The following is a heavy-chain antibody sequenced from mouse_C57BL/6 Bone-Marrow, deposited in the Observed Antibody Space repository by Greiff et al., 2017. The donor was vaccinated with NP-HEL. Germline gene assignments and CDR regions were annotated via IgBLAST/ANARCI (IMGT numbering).Heavy chain of an antibody. CDR2: IYPGSGST. J-gene: IGHJ1*03. CDR3: ARSDYYGSSDFDV. Sequence: VQLQQSGAELVKPGASVKMSCKASGYTFTSYWITWVKQRPGQGLEWIGDIYPGSGSTNYNEKFKSKATLTVDTSSSTAYMQLSSLTSEDSAVDYCARSDYYGSSDFDVWGTGTTVTVSS. D-gene: IGHD1-1*01. V-gene: IGHV1-55*01. CDR1: GYTFTSYW.